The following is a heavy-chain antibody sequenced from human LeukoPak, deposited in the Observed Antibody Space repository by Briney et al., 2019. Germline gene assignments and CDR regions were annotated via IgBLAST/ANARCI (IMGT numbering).Heavy chain of an antibody. CDR3: AKDRGYYDSSGYYSALFDY. CDR1: GSTFSSYG. V-gene: IGHV3-30*18. Sequence: GGSLRLSCAASGSTFSSYGMHWVRQAPGKGLEWVAVISYDGSNKYYADSVKGRFTISRDNSKNTLYLQMNSLRAEDTAVYYCAKDRGYYDSSGYYSALFDYWGQGTLVTVSS. J-gene: IGHJ4*02. D-gene: IGHD3-22*01. CDR2: ISYDGSNK.